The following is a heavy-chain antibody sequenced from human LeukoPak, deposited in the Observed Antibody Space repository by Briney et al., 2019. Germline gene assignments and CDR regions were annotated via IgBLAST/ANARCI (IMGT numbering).Heavy chain of an antibody. J-gene: IGHJ4*02. CDR1: GFTFSSYT. V-gene: IGHV3-21*01. Sequence: RAGGSLRLSCAASGFTFSSYTMNWVRLAPGKGLEWVSSISSSSSYIYYADSVKGRFTISRDNAKNSLYLQMNSLRAEVTAVYYCARASMGGMTSYYFDYSGQGTQVTVSS. CDR2: ISSSSSYI. CDR3: ARASMGGMTSYYFDY. D-gene: IGHD1-14*01.